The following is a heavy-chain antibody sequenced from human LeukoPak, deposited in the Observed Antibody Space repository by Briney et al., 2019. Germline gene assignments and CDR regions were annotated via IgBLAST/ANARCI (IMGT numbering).Heavy chain of an antibody. CDR1: GFTFSDYY. J-gene: IGHJ4*02. D-gene: IGHD1-26*01. CDR3: ARRRDSGSLQHFDY. V-gene: IGHV3-11*01. CDR2: ISSSGTTI. Sequence: GESLRPSCAASGFTFSDYYMSWIRQAPGKGLEWVSYISSSGTTIYYADSVKGRFTISRDNAKNSLYLQMNSLRAEDTAVYYCARRRDSGSLQHFDYWGQGTLVTVSS.